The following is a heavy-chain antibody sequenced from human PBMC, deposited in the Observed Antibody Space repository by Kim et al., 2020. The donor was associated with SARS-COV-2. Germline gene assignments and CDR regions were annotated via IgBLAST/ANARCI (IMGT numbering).Heavy chain of an antibody. D-gene: IGHD3-10*01. J-gene: IGHJ4*02. CDR3: ARDRRYYYGSGSYYPFDY. V-gene: IGHV3-33*01. CDR1: GFTFSSYG. Sequence: GGSLRLSCAASGFTFSSYGMHWVRQAPGKGLEWVAVIWYDGSNKYYADSVKGRFTISRDNSKNTLYLQMNSLRAEDTAVYYCARDRRYYYGSGSYYPFDYWGQGTLVTVSS. CDR2: IWYDGSNK.